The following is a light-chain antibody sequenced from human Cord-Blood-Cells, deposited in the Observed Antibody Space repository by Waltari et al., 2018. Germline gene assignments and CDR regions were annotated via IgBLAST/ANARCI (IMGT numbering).Light chain of an antibody. Sequence: QSALTQPASVSGSPGQSITISCTGTSSDVGSYNLVSWYQQHPGKAPKLMIYEVSKRPSGGSNRFSGSKSGNTASLTISVLQAEDEADYYCCSYAGSSTYVFGTGTKVTVL. CDR2: EVS. CDR1: SSDVGSYNL. V-gene: IGLV2-23*02. CDR3: CSYAGSSTYV. J-gene: IGLJ1*01.